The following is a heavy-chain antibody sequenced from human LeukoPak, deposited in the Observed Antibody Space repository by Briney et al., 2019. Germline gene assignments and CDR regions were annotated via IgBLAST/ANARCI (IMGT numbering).Heavy chain of an antibody. CDR2: INTSGST. Sequence: SETLSLTCTVSGGSISSYYWSWIRQPAGKGLEWIGRINTSGSTNYNPSLKSRVTMSVDTSKNQFSLKLSSVTAADTAMYYCARVGSSGSGSYHPDYWGQGTLVTVSS. V-gene: IGHV4-4*07. J-gene: IGHJ4*02. D-gene: IGHD3-10*01. CDR3: ARVGSSGSGSYHPDY. CDR1: GGSISSYY.